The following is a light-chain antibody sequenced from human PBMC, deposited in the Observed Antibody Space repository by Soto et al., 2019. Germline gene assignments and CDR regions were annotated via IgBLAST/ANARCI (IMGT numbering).Light chain of an antibody. CDR2: NEV. Sequence: SYVLTQPSSVSVAPGKTASITCGGNNIGRKSVHWYQQKSGQAPVLVIYNEVDRPSGIPERFSGSNYGNTATLTISRVEAGDEAAYYCHVWDSDRDNPVFGGGTKLTVL. V-gene: IGLV3-21*04. J-gene: IGLJ2*01. CDR3: HVWDSDRDNPV. CDR1: NIGRKS.